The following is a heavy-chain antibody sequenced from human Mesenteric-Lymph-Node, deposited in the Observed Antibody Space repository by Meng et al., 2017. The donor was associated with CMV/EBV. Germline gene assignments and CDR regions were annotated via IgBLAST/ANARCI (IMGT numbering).Heavy chain of an antibody. CDR1: GFTFSSYA. D-gene: IGHD3-3*01. V-gene: IGHV3-23*01. Sequence: GGSLRLSCAASGFTFSSYAMSWVRQAPGKGLEWVSAISGSGGSTYYADSVKGRFTISRDNSKNTLYLQMNSLRAEDTAVYYCAKNRSDYDFWSGYPYYFDYWGQGTLVTVSS. J-gene: IGHJ4*02. CDR3: AKNRSDYDFWSGYPYYFDY. CDR2: ISGSGGST.